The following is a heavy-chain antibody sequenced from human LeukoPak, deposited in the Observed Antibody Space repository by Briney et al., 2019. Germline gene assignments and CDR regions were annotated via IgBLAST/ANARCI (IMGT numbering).Heavy chain of an antibody. J-gene: IGHJ4*02. V-gene: IGHV3-7*01. CDR3: ARWSGEWGDLPCNY. D-gene: IGHD3-10*01. Sequence: QAGGSLRLSCAGSGFIFGDYWMSWVRQAPGEGLEWVANIKQDGSLVQYVDSVNGRFIISRDNAKNSLYLNLNSLRPEDRAFYYCARWSGEWGDLPCNYWYQGALVTVS. CDR2: IKQDGSLV. CDR1: GFIFGDYW.